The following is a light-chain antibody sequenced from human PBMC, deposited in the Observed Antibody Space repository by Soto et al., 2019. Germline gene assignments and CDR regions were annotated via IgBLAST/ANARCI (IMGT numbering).Light chain of an antibody. Sequence: QSVVTQPASVTGSPGQSITISCTGTSSDVGSYNLVSWYQQHPGKAPKLMIYEGSKRPSGVSNRFSGSKSGNTASLTISGLHAEDESDYYCSSYAGSSTFVFGTGTKLTVL. V-gene: IGLV2-23*01. CDR1: SSDVGSYNL. CDR3: SSYAGSSTFV. J-gene: IGLJ1*01. CDR2: EGS.